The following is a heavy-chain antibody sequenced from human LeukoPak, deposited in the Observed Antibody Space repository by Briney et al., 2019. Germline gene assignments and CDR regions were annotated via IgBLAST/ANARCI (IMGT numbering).Heavy chain of an antibody. CDR3: AKGGTEYYYDSSGYYVFDY. CDR2: ISGSGGST. J-gene: IGHJ4*02. Sequence: GGSLRLSCAASGFTFSSYAMSWVRQAPGKGLEWVSAISGSGGSTYYADSVKGRFTISRDNSKNTLYLQMNSLRAEDTAVYYCAKGGTEYYYDSSGYYVFDYWGQGTLVTVSS. CDR1: GFTFSSYA. V-gene: IGHV3-23*01. D-gene: IGHD3-22*01.